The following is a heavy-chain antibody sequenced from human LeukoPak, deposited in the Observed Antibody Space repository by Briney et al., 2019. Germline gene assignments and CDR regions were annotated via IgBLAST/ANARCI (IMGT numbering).Heavy chain of an antibody. D-gene: IGHD3-10*01. CDR2: IYYSGTT. Sequence: SETLSLTCTVSGGSISSGGHYWSWIRQHPGKGLEWIGYIYYSGTTYYNPSLQSRVTISVDTSKNNFSLKLSSVTAADTAVYYCERSNYGSGSYYNIWGQGTLVTVSS. CDR1: GGSISSGGHY. J-gene: IGHJ4*02. V-gene: IGHV4-31*03. CDR3: ERSNYGSGSYYNI.